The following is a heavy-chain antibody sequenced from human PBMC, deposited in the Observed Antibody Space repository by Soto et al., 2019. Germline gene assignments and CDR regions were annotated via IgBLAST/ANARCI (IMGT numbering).Heavy chain of an antibody. Sequence: PGGSLRLSCAASGFTFSSSWMHWVCQAPEKGLEWVADIKCDGSEKYYADSVKGRFTISRDNSKNTQYLQMNSLRAEDTAVYYCAKEVWSGPMDVWGQGTTVTVSS. CDR3: AKEVWSGPMDV. CDR1: GFTFSSSW. V-gene: IGHV3-30*02. D-gene: IGHD3-3*01. J-gene: IGHJ6*02. CDR2: IKCDGSEK.